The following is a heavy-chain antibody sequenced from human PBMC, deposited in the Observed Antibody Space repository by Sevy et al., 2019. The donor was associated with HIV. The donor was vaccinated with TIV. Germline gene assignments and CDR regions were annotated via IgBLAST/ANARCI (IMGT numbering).Heavy chain of an antibody. V-gene: IGHV3-66*01. D-gene: IGHD3-3*01. Sequence: GGSLRLSCAASGFTVSSNYMSWVRQAPGKGLEWVSVIYSGGSTYYADSVKGRFTISRDNSKNTLYLQMNNLRAEDTAVYYCARAPTYYDFWSGLDVWGQGTTVTVSS. CDR2: IYSGGST. CDR3: ARAPTYYDFWSGLDV. J-gene: IGHJ6*02. CDR1: GFTVSSNY.